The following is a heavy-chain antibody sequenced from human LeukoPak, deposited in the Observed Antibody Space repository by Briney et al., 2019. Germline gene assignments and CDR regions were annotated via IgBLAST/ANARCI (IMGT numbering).Heavy chain of an antibody. D-gene: IGHD1-26*01. V-gene: IGHV3-23*01. CDR1: GFTFSSYA. Sequence: GGSLRLSCAASGFTFSSYAMTWVRQGPGKGLEWVSAMSGSGGGTYYADSVKGRFTISRDNSKNTLYQQMHSLRAEDTAVYYCAKSSGSSPFFFDSWGQGPLVTVS. J-gene: IGHJ4*02. CDR3: AKSSGSSPFFFDS. CDR2: MSGSGGGT.